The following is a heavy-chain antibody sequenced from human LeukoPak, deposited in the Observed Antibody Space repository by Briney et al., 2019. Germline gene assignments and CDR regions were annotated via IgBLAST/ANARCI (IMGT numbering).Heavy chain of an antibody. D-gene: IGHD4/OR15-4a*01. Sequence: GGSLRLSCAASGFTFSDTWMHWVRQAPGEGLVWVSRIRSDGSDTRYAESVKGRVTISRDNAKNTLYLQMNSLRAEDTAVYYCARRAGAYSHPYDYWGQGTLVTVSS. CDR3: ARRAGAYSHPYDY. CDR1: GFTFSDTW. CDR2: IRSDGSDT. J-gene: IGHJ4*02. V-gene: IGHV3-74*01.